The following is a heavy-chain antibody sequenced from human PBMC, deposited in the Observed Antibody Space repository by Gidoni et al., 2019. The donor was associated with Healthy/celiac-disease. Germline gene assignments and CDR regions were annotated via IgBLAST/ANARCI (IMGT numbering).Heavy chain of an antibody. D-gene: IGHD6-19*01. V-gene: IGHV3-30*18. CDR3: AKDSRAVAGYGMDV. Sequence: QVQLVVSGGGVVQPGRSLRLSCAASGFHFSSYGMDWVRQAPGKGLEWVAVISYDGSNKYYADSVKGRFTISRDNSKNTLYLQMNSLRAEDTAVYYCAKDSRAVAGYGMDVWGQGTTVTVSS. CDR1: GFHFSSYG. J-gene: IGHJ6*02. CDR2: ISYDGSNK.